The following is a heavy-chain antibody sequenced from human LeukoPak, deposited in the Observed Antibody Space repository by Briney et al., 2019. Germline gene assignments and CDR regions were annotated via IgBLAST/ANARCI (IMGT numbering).Heavy chain of an antibody. CDR3: ARGNDYGDYRFDY. V-gene: IGHV4-34*01. D-gene: IGHD4-17*01. CDR1: GGSFSGYY. J-gene: IGHJ4*02. CDR2: INHSGST. Sequence: SETLSLTCAVYGGSFSGYYRSWIRQPPGKGLEWIGEINHSGSTNYNPSLKSRVTISVDTSKNQFSLKLSSVTAADTAVYYCARGNDYGDYRFDYWGQGTLVTVSS.